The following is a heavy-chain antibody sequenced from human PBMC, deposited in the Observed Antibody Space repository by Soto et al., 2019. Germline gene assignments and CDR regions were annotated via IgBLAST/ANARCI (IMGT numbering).Heavy chain of an antibody. Sequence: SETLSLTCAVYGGSFRGYFWSWIRQPPGKGLEWIGEINHSGITSYSPSLGSRVTTSVDTPKNQFSLRLRSVTAADTAIYYCARRFCSDSYCSYFDYWGRGTLVTVSS. CDR1: GGSFRGYF. J-gene: IGHJ4*02. D-gene: IGHD2-15*01. CDR3: ARRFCSDSYCSYFDY. CDR2: INHSGIT. V-gene: IGHV4-34*10.